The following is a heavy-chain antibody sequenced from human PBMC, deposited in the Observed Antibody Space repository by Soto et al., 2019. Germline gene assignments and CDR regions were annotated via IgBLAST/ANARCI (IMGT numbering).Heavy chain of an antibody. CDR2: IISISGGST. Sequence: GGSLRLSCAASGFTFSSYAVSWVRQAPGKGLEWVSSIISISGGSTYYADSVKGRFTFSRDNSKNTLYLQMNNLSAEDTAVYYCAESTATIPSVFAAGFDYWGQGALVTVSS. CDR1: GFTFSSYA. J-gene: IGHJ4*02. V-gene: IGHV3-23*01. CDR3: AESTATIPSVFAAGFDY. D-gene: IGHD5-12*01.